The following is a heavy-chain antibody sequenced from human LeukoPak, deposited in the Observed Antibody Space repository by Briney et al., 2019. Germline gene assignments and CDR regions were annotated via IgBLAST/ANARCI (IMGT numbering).Heavy chain of an antibody. D-gene: IGHD3-22*01. Sequence: PSETLSLTCTVSGGSISSYYWSWIRQPPGKGLEWIGYIYYSGSTNYNPSLKSRVTISEDTSKNQFSLKLSSVTAADTAVYYCARGARYYYDSSGYYLPPHFDYWGQGTLVTVSS. CDR1: GGSISSYY. V-gene: IGHV4-59*01. CDR2: IYYSGST. CDR3: ARGARYYYDSSGYYLPPHFDY. J-gene: IGHJ4*02.